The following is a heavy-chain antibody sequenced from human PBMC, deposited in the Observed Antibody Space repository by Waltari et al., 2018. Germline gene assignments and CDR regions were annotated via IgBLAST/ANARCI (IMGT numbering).Heavy chain of an antibody. V-gene: IGHV4-59*01. CDR2: FYYSGST. Sequence: QVQLQESGPGLVKPSETLSLTCTVSGGSISSYYWSWIRQPPGKGLEWIGYFYYSGSTNYNPSLKSRVTISVDTSKNQFSLKLSSVTAADTAVYYCARDDYAYYDSSGYFGAFDIWGQGTMVTVSS. D-gene: IGHD3-22*01. J-gene: IGHJ3*02. CDR1: GGSISSYY. CDR3: ARDDYAYYDSSGYFGAFDI.